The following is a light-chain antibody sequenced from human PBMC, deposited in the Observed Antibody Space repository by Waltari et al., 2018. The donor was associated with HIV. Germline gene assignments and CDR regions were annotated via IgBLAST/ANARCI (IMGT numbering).Light chain of an antibody. J-gene: IGLJ1*01. Sequence: QSALPPPASVSGSPGQSLTISCTGTSSDVDGYIYVSWYQQHPGKAPKLMIYDVSNRPSGVLNRFSGSKSGNTASLPICGLQAEDEADYYCSSYTSSSTYVFGTGTKVSVL. CDR3: SSYTSSSTYV. CDR1: SSDVDGYIY. CDR2: DVS. V-gene: IGLV2-14*03.